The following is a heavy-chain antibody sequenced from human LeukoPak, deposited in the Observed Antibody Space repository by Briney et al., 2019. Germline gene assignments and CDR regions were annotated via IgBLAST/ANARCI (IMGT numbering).Heavy chain of an antibody. D-gene: IGHD3-22*01. Sequence: SETLSLTCTVSGGSITSYWSWIRQPPGKGLEGIGYIYYSGSTNYNPSLKSRVTISVDTSKNQFSLKLSSVTAADTAVYYCARGRIYDSSGYDPWGQGTLVTVSS. V-gene: IGHV4-59*01. CDR2: IYYSGST. CDR3: ARGRIYDSSGYDP. J-gene: IGHJ5*02. CDR1: GGSITSY.